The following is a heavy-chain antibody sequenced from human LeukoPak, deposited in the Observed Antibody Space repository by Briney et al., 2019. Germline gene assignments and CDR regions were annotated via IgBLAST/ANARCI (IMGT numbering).Heavy chain of an antibody. Sequence: PGGSLRLSCAASGFSFDDYAMHWVRQPPGKGLEWVSLITGDGGSTFYADSVKGRFTISRDNNKNSLYLQMNSLRSEDTALYYCARVKYSGYPDAFDIWGQGTMVTVSS. CDR3: ARVKYSGYPDAFDI. V-gene: IGHV3-43*02. CDR1: GFSFDDYA. D-gene: IGHD5-12*01. CDR2: ITGDGGST. J-gene: IGHJ3*02.